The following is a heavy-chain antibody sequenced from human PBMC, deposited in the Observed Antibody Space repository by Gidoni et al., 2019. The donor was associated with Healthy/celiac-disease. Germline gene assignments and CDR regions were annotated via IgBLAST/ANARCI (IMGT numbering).Heavy chain of an antibody. J-gene: IGHJ4*02. CDR3: ASFYYDISGYYFDY. CDR1: DFHLSSYG. CDR2: IWYDGSNK. Sequence: QVQLVESGGCVVQPGRSLRLYCAASDFHLSSYGMHWVCQAPGQGLELVAVIWYDGSNKYYADAVKGRFTISRDNFKNTLYLQINSLRADDTAVYYCASFYYDISGYYFDYWGQGTLVTVSS. V-gene: IGHV3-33*01. D-gene: IGHD3-22*01.